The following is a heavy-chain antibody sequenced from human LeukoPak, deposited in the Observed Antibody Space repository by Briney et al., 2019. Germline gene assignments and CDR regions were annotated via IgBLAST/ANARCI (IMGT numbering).Heavy chain of an antibody. V-gene: IGHV3-9*01. J-gene: IGHJ4*02. Sequence: GGSLRLSCAASGFSFDDYAMHWVRQAPGKGLEWVSGINWSSGSIGYADSVKGRFTISRDNAKNSLYLQMSSLRAEDTALYYCARVLHKRMYDSTTYYAYWGQGILVTVSS. D-gene: IGHD3-22*01. CDR2: INWSSGSI. CDR3: ARVLHKRMYDSTTYYAY. CDR1: GFSFDDYA.